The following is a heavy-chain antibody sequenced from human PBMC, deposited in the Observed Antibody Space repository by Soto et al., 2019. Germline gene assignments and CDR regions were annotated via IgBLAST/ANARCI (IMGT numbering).Heavy chain of an antibody. D-gene: IGHD1-26*01. CDR2: ISGSGSKT. J-gene: IGHJ4*02. CDR1: GFTFSSDP. V-gene: IGHV3-23*01. CDR3: AKYLLKDSSSIFDS. Sequence: EVLLLESGGGLVRPGGSLRLSCVASGFTFSSDPMYWVRQAPGKGLEWVSAISGSGSKTYYADSVKGRFTISRDNSQRTLYLQMSSLRAEDTAIYYCAKYLLKDSSSIFDSWGQGTLVTVSS.